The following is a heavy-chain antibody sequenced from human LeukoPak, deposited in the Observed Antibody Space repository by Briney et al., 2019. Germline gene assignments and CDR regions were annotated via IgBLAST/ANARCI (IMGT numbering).Heavy chain of an antibody. CDR2: ISSSSSYI. Sequence: GGSLRLSCAASGFTFSSYSMNWVRQAPGKGLEWVSSISSSSSYIYYADSVKGRFTISRANAKNSLYLQMNSLRAEDTAVYYCARDGTGCRSTSCYYYYGMDVWGQGTTVTVSS. CDR1: GFTFSSYS. CDR3: ARDGTGCRSTSCYYYYGMDV. D-gene: IGHD2-2*01. V-gene: IGHV3-21*01. J-gene: IGHJ6*02.